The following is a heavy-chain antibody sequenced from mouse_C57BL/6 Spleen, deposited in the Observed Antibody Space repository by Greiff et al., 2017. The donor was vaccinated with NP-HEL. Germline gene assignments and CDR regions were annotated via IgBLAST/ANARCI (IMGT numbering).Heavy chain of an antibody. CDR3: AGDYDVAWFAY. Sequence: EVQRVESGGGLVKPGGSLKLSCAASGFTFSDYGMHWVRQAPEKGLEWVGYISSGSSTIYYADTVKGRFTISRDNAKNTLFLQMTSLRSEDTAMYYCAGDYDVAWFAYWGQGTLVTVSA. J-gene: IGHJ3*01. D-gene: IGHD2-4*01. V-gene: IGHV5-17*01. CDR2: ISSGSSTI. CDR1: GFTFSDYG.